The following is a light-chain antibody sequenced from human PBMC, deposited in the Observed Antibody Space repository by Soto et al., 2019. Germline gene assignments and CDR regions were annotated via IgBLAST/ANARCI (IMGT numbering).Light chain of an antibody. CDR3: QQLGET. J-gene: IGKJ3*01. Sequence: IQLTQSPSSLSASVGDKVTITCRASQGISSYLAWYQQKPGKAPKLLIYAASTLQSGVPSRFRGSGSGTDFTLTISSLQPEDFATYYCQQLGETFGPGTKVDN. CDR2: AAS. V-gene: IGKV1-9*01. CDR1: QGISSY.